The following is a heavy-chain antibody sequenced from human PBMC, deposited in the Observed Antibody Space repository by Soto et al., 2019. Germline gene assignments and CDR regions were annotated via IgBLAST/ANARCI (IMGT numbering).Heavy chain of an antibody. D-gene: IGHD6-13*01. J-gene: IGHJ6*02. Sequence: PGGSLRLSCAASGFTFSSYGMHWVRQAPGKGLEWVEVISYDGSNKYYADSVKGRFTISRDNSKNTLYLQMNSLRAEDTAVYYCAKTTRIAAATNHYYGMDVWGQETTVTVYS. CDR3: AKTTRIAAATNHYYGMDV. CDR1: GFTFSSYG. CDR2: ISYDGSNK. V-gene: IGHV3-30*18.